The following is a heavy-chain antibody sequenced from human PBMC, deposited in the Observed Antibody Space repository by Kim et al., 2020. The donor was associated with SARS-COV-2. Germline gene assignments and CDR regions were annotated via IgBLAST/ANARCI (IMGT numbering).Heavy chain of an antibody. CDR2: IYYSGST. V-gene: IGHV4-39*01. D-gene: IGHD6-19*01. Sequence: SETLSLTCTVSGGSISSSSYYWGWIRQPPGKGLEWIGSIYYSGSTYYNPSLKSRVTISVDTSKNQFSLKLSSVTAADTAVYYCARRGEEGSGWYATYDY. CDR1: GGSISSSSYY. J-gene: IGHJ4*01. CDR3: ARRGEEGSGWYATYDY.